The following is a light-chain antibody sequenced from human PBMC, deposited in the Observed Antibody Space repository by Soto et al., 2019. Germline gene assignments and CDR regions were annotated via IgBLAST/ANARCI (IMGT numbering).Light chain of an antibody. V-gene: IGKV1-39*01. CDR2: AES. CDR1: QSISFY. CDR3: QKSYSTPIT. J-gene: IGKJ5*01. Sequence: DLQMTQSPSSLSSSFGDSVTITCRASQSISFYLNWYQQRTGNAPKVLIYAESNLQTGVPSRFSGSGSGTDFNLTINSLQPEDFATYSCQKSYSTPITCGQGTRLEIK.